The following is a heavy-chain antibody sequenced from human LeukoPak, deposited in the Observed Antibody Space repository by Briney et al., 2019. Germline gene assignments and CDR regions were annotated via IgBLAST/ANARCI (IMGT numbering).Heavy chain of an antibody. J-gene: IGHJ6*03. V-gene: IGHV3-7*01. CDR3: ARDLSGSPYYYYYMDV. CDR2: IKQDGSEK. CDR1: GFTFSSYS. Sequence: PGGSLRLSCVASGFTFSSYSMNWVRQAPGKGLEWVANIKQDGSEKYYVDSVKGRFTISRDNAKNSLYLQMNSLRAEDTALYYCARDLSGSPYYYYYMDVWGSGTTVTVSS. D-gene: IGHD6-25*01.